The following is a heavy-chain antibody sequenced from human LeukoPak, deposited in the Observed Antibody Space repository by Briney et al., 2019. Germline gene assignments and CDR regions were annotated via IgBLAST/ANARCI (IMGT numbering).Heavy chain of an antibody. J-gene: IGHJ6*02. Sequence: PGGSLRLSCAASGFTFSSYAMHWVRQAPGKGLEWVTVISYDGCNKYYADSVKGRFTISRDNSKNTLYLQMNSLRAEDTAVYYCAREDCSSTSCYEGYYYYGMDVWGQGTTVTVSS. CDR2: ISYDGCNK. CDR3: AREDCSSTSCYEGYYYYGMDV. V-gene: IGHV3-30-3*01. CDR1: GFTFSSYA. D-gene: IGHD2-2*01.